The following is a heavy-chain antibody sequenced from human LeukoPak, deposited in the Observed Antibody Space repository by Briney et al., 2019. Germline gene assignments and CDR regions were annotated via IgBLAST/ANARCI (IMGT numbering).Heavy chain of an antibody. CDR3: ATTKEAYDSSGYRTRSIDY. CDR1: GYTFTSYD. CDR2: ISAYNGNT. D-gene: IGHD3-22*01. V-gene: IGHV1-18*01. J-gene: IGHJ4*02. Sequence: ASVKVSCKASGYTFTSYDINWVRQATGQGLEWMGWISAYNGNTNYAQKLQGRVTMTTDTSTSTAYMELRSLRSDDTAVYYCATTKEAYDSSGYRTRSIDYWGQGTLVTVSS.